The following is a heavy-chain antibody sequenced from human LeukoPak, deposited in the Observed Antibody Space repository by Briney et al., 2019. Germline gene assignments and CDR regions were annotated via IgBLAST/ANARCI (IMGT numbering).Heavy chain of an antibody. D-gene: IGHD4-23*01. J-gene: IGHJ4*02. CDR1: GGSISSYY. CDR3: ARGPLDYGGNSRFDY. CDR2: IYTSGST. Sequence: KPSETLSLTCTVSGGSISSYYWSWIRQPAGKGLEWIGRIYTSGSTNYNPSLKCRVTMSVDTSKNQFSLKLSSVTAADTAVYYCARGPLDYGGNSRFDYWGQGTLVTVSS. V-gene: IGHV4-4*07.